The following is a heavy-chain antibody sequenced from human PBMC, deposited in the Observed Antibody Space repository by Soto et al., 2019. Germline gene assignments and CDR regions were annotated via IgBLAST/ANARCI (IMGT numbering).Heavy chain of an antibody. D-gene: IGHD5-12*01. CDR1: GFTFSSYW. V-gene: IGHV3-7*05. J-gene: IGHJ4*02. CDR2: IKQDGSEK. CDR3: ARTLLEMATNTHDY. Sequence: GGSLRLSCAASGFTFSSYWMSWVRQAPGKGLEWVANIKQDGSEKYYVDSVKGRFTISRDNAKNSLYLQMNSLRAEDTAVYYCARTLLEMATNTHDYWGQGTLVTVSS.